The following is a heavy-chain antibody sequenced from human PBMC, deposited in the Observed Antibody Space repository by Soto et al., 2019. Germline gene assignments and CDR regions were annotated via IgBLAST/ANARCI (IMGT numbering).Heavy chain of an antibody. J-gene: IGHJ4*02. CDR3: VGGRDYDY. Sequence: VQLKESGPGLVRPSGTLSLTCDVSSGSITTSVLWTWVRQFPGKGLEWIGEIAHDGHTNYNPSLSGRVTMSVDLSNSQFSLNVDSVTAADTAVYFCVGGRDYDYWGQGTLVTVSS. D-gene: IGHD1-26*01. CDR2: IAHDGHT. CDR1: SGSITTSVL. V-gene: IGHV4-4*02.